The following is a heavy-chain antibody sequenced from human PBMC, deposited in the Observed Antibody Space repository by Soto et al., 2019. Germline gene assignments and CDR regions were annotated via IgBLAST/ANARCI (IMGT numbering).Heavy chain of an antibody. J-gene: IGHJ4*02. CDR1: GGSIDRSNYY. D-gene: IGHD3-10*01. Sequence: SETLSLTCNVSGGSIDRSNYYWDWLRQPPGKGLEWIGTTYYNGNAHYNPSLRSRVSMSVDTSKNQFSLKLISVTAADTAVYYCARHFVAVVIKGWGYWGQGKLVTVSS. CDR3: ARHFVAVVIKGWGY. V-gene: IGHV4-39*01. CDR2: TYYNGNA.